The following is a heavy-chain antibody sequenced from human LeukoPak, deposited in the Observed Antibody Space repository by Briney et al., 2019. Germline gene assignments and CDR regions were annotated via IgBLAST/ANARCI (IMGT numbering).Heavy chain of an antibody. J-gene: IGHJ3*02. V-gene: IGHV3-74*01. CDR1: GFTFSRYW. CDR2: INSDVSST. D-gene: IGHD3-22*01. CDR3: ARGYYSSGYYYADAFDI. Sequence: GGSLRLSCAASGFTFSRYWMHWVRQAPGKGLVWGSRINSDVSSTSYADSVKGRFTISRDNAKNTLYLQMNSLRAEDTAVYYCARGYYSSGYYYADAFDIWGQGTTVTVSS.